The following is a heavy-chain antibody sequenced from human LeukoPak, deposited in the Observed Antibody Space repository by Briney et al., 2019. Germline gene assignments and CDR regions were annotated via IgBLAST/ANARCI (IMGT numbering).Heavy chain of an antibody. D-gene: IGHD6-13*01. J-gene: IGHJ3*02. CDR2: INHSGST. Sequence: SETLSLTCAVSGGSFSGYYWSWIRQPPGKGLEWIGEINHSGSTNYNPSLKSRVTISVDTSKNQFSLKLSSVTAADTAVYYCARELAAAGTFNDAFDIWGQGTMVTVSS. CDR1: GGSFSGYY. V-gene: IGHV4-34*01. CDR3: ARELAAAGTFNDAFDI.